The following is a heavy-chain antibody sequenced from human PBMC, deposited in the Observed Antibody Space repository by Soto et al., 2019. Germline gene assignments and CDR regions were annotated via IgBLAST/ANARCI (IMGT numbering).Heavy chain of an antibody. CDR3: ARDIDNRDYYYGLDV. V-gene: IGHV3-48*03. Sequence: GGSLRLSCVASGFVFKNYEMNWVRQAPGKGLEWISYISNSGNTIYAADSMRGRFTISRDNAKNSLFLQMNSLRADDTAVYYCARDIDNRDYYYGLDVWGQGTTVTVSS. CDR2: ISNSGNTI. D-gene: IGHD1-20*01. CDR1: GFVFKNYE. J-gene: IGHJ6*02.